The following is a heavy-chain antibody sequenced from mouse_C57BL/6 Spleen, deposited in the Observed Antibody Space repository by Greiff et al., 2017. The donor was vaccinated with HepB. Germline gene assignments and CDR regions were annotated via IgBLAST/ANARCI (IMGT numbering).Heavy chain of an antibody. D-gene: IGHD2-12*01. Sequence: QVQLQQPGAELVMPGASVKLSCKASGYTFTSYWMHWVKQRPGQGLEWIGEIDPSDSYTNYNQKFKGKSTLTVDKSSSTAYMQLSSLTSEDSAVYYCARGYDALYFDYWGQGTTLTVSS. CDR3: ARGYDALYFDY. J-gene: IGHJ2*01. CDR2: IDPSDSYT. CDR1: GYTFTSYW. V-gene: IGHV1-69*01.